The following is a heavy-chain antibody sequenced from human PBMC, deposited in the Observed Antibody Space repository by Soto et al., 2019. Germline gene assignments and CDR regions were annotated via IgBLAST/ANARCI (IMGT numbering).Heavy chain of an antibody. Sequence: SVKVSFKASGGTFSSYTISWVRQAPGQGLEWMGRIIPILGIANYAQKFQGRVTITADKSTSTAYMELSSLRSEDTAVYYCARIGYNWNDGPSYYFGYWGQGTLVTVSS. CDR3: ARIGYNWNDGPSYYFGY. CDR2: IIPILGIA. J-gene: IGHJ4*02. V-gene: IGHV1-69*02. D-gene: IGHD1-20*01. CDR1: GGTFSSYT.